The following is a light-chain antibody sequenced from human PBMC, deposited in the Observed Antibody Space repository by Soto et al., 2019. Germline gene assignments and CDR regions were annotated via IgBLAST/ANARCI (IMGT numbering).Light chain of an antibody. CDR1: QSVNSK. CDR2: GAY. J-gene: IGKJ5*01. CDR3: KQYGSSPRT. Sequence: ETVMTQSPASLSVSPGETATLSCRASQSVNSKLAWYQQKPGQAPRLLIYGAYNRATGIPDRFSGSGSGTDFTLTIRRLEPEDFAVYYCKQYGSSPRTFGQGTRLEIK. V-gene: IGKV3-20*01.